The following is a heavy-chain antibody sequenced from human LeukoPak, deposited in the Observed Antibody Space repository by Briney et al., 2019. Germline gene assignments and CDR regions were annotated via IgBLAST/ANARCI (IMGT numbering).Heavy chain of an antibody. J-gene: IGHJ4*02. Sequence: GGSLRLSCAASGFTFSSYSMNWVRQAPGKGLEWVSSISSSSSYIYYADSVKGRFTISRDNAKNSLYLQMNSLRAEDTAVYYCARGGYSYGYALYYVDYWGQGTLVTVSS. V-gene: IGHV3-21*01. CDR2: ISSSSSYI. CDR3: ARGGYSYGYALYYVDY. CDR1: GFTFSSYS. D-gene: IGHD5-18*01.